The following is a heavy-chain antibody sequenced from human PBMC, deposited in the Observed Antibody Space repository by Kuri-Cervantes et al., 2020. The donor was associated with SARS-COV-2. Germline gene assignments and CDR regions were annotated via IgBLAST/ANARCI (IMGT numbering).Heavy chain of an antibody. CDR2: ISASGDFT. J-gene: IGHJ3*01. V-gene: IGHV3-23*01. Sequence: GESLKISCAAFGFTFSSYAMTWVRQAPGKGLGWVSVISASGDFTYFADSVKGRFTISRDNSKNTLYLQMNSLRAEDTAVYYCTTTIVPRWGQGTMVTVSS. D-gene: IGHD4-11*01. CDR1: GFTFSSYA. CDR3: TTTIVPR.